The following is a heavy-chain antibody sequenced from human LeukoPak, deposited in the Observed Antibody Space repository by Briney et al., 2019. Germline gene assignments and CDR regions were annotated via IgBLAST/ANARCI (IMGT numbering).Heavy chain of an antibody. CDR3: SKGSVVVVPAAMVFYYYYYMDV. CDR2: ISGSGGST. CDR1: GFTFSSYA. Sequence: GGSLRLSCAASGFTFSSYAMSWVRQAPGKGLEWVSAISGSGGSTYYADSVKGRFTISRDNSKNTLYLQMNSLRAEDTAVYYCSKGSVVVVPAAMVFYYYYYMDVWGKGTTVTVSS. D-gene: IGHD2-2*01. V-gene: IGHV3-23*01. J-gene: IGHJ6*03.